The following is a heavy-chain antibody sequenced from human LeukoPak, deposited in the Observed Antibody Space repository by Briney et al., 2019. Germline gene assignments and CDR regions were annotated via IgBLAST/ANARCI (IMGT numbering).Heavy chain of an antibody. CDR2: ISGSGGST. CDR1: GFTFSSYA. Sequence: PGGSLRLSCAASGFTFSSYAMSWVRQAPGKGLEWVSAISGSGGSTYYADSVKGRFTISRDNAKNSLYLQMNSLRAEDTALYYCAREKGDYDAFDIWGQGTMVTVSS. CDR3: AREKGDYDAFDI. D-gene: IGHD4-17*01. J-gene: IGHJ3*02. V-gene: IGHV3-23*01.